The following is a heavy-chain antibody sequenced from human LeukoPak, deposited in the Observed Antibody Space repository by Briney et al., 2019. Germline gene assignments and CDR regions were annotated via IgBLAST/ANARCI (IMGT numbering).Heavy chain of an antibody. CDR2: ITGSGATT. Sequence: GGSLRLSCAASGFTFSSYAMAWVRQAPGKRLEWVSAITGSGATTDYADSVKGRFTISRDNSKNTLHLQMNSLRAEDTAVYYCAKDDRGNEAPFDYWGQGTLVTVSS. V-gene: IGHV3-23*01. CDR3: AKDDRGNEAPFDY. J-gene: IGHJ4*02. CDR1: GFTFSSYA.